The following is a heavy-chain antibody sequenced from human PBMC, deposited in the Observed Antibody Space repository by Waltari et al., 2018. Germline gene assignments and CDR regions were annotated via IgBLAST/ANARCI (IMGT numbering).Heavy chain of an antibody. J-gene: IGHJ4*02. CDR3: ARDPPINKWSGPTDY. V-gene: IGHV1-2*06. CDR1: GYPFSDSY. D-gene: IGHD3-3*01. Sequence: QIHLVQSGAEVKKPGASVKVSCKASGYPFSDSYIHWVRQAPGQGLEWMGRINPHNFGTNYARKFQGRVTMTKDTSISTAYMELTSLTFDDTAVYYCARDPPINKWSGPTDYWGQGTRVTVSS. CDR2: INPHNFGT.